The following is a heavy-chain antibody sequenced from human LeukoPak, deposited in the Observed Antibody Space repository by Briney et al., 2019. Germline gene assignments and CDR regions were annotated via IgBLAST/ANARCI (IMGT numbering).Heavy chain of an antibody. V-gene: IGHV1-2*02. CDR3: TRDRDVDCFAYFDY. D-gene: IGHD2-21*01. CDR2: ITHGGGT. J-gene: IGHJ4*02. CDR1: GYTFTNYA. Sequence: ASVTVSCKGSGYTFTNYAMHWVRQAPGQGLEWMGWITHGGGTNYPQRFQARVAITLDTSITTAYMVLSRLTSDDTAVYYCTRDRDVDCFAYFDYWGQGALVTVSS.